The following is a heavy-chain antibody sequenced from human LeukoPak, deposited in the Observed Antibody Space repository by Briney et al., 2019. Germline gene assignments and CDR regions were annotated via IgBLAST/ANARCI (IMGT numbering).Heavy chain of an antibody. Sequence: ASVKVSCKASGYTFTSYGISWVRQAPGQGLEWMGWISAYNGNTNYAQKLQGRVTMTTDTSTSTAYMELRSLRSDDTAVYYCARDDYYDSSGYYPFDYWGQGNLVTVSS. V-gene: IGHV1-18*01. J-gene: IGHJ4*02. CDR3: ARDDYYDSSGYYPFDY. CDR1: GYTFTSYG. CDR2: ISAYNGNT. D-gene: IGHD3-22*01.